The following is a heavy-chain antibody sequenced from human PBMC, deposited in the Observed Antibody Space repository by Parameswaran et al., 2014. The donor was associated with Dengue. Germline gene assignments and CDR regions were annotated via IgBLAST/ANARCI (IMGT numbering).Heavy chain of an antibody. V-gene: IGHV4-59*01. J-gene: IGHJ6*02. D-gene: IGHD1-26*01. CDR3: ARGGGTTYYYYYGMDV. CDR1: GGSISSYY. Sequence: SETLSLTCTVSGGSISSYYWSWIRQPPGKGPEWIGYIYYSGSTNYNPSLKSRVTISVDTSKNQFSLKLSSVTAADTAVYYCARGGGTTYYYYYGMDVWGQGTTVTVSS. CDR2: IYYSGST.